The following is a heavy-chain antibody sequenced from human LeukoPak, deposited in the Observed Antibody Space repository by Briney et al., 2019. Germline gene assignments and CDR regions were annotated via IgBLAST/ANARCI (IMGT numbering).Heavy chain of an antibody. CDR2: ISGSGGST. CDR1: GFTFSSYA. D-gene: IGHD2-15*01. V-gene: IGHV3-23*01. CDR3: ARDWEFGMVVGNYYYYGMDV. Sequence: GGSLRLSCAASGFTFSSYAMSWVRQAPGKGLEWVSAISGSGGSTYYADSVKGRFTISRDNSKNSLYLQMNSLRAENTAIYYCARDWEFGMVVGNYYYYGMDVWGQGTTVTVSS. J-gene: IGHJ6*02.